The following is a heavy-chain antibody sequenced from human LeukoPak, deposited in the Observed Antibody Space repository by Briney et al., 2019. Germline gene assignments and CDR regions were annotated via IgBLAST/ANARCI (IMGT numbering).Heavy chain of an antibody. CDR1: GFTFSSYW. CDR3: ASVLRYFDWSFDY. Sequence: GGSLRLSCAASGFTFSSYWMSWVRQAPGKGLEWVANIKQDGSEKYYVDSVKGRFTISRDNAKNSLYLQMNSLRAEDTAVYYCASVLRYFDWSFDYWGQGTLVTVSS. D-gene: IGHD3-9*01. J-gene: IGHJ4*02. CDR2: IKQDGSEK. V-gene: IGHV3-7*01.